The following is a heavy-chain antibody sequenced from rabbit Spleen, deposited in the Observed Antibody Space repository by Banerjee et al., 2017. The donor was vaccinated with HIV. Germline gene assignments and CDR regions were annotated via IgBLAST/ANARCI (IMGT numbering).Heavy chain of an antibody. Sequence: QQQLEESGGGLVKPEGSLTLTCTASGFSFSYNYVMCWVRQAPGKGLEWIGCIDVGSSGFTYFANWAKGRFTISKTSSTTVTLQMTSLTAADTATYFCARGSGGGVDGWVDYFDLWGPGTLVTVS. CDR2: IDVGSSGFT. V-gene: IGHV1S45*01. D-gene: IGHD6-1*01. CDR1: GFSFSYNYV. CDR3: ARGSGGGVDGWVDYFDL. J-gene: IGHJ4*01.